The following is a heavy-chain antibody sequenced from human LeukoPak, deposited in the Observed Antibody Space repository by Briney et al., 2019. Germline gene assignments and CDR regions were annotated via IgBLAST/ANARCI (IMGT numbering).Heavy chain of an antibody. CDR3: ARHAIPDTHSGYYY. CDR1: GYSFTSYW. V-gene: IGHV5-51*01. J-gene: IGHJ4*02. CDR2: VYPGDSDT. D-gene: IGHD5-12*01. Sequence: GESLKISCKGPGYSFTSYWIGWVRQMPGKGLEWMGIVYPGDSDTRYSPSFQGQVTISADKSISTAYLQWSSPKASDTAMYYCARHAIPDTHSGYYYWGQGTLVTVSS.